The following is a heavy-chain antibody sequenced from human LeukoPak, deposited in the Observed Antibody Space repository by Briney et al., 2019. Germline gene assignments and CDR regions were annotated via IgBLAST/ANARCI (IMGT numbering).Heavy chain of an antibody. CDR2: IKQDGSEK. D-gene: IGHD2-15*01. Sequence: GGSLRLSCAASGFTFGSYWMSWVRQAPGKGLEWVANIKQDGSEKYYVDSVKGRFTISRDNAKNSLYLQMNSLRAEDTAVYYCARVSRDIVVVVAATEQHFDYWGQGTLVTVSS. CDR3: ARVSRDIVVVVAATEQHFDY. V-gene: IGHV3-7*01. J-gene: IGHJ4*02. CDR1: GFTFGSYW.